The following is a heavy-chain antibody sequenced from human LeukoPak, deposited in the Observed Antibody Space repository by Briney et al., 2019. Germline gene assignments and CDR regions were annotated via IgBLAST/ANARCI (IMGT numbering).Heavy chain of an antibody. CDR2: ISSSDTYI. CDR1: GFIFSSYA. CDR3: ARVVSFDP. J-gene: IGHJ5*02. Sequence: GGSLRLSCAASGFIFSSYAMNWVRQAPGKGLEWVSFISSSDTYIYYADSVKGRFTISRDNAKNSLYLQMNSLRAEDTAVYYCARVVSFDPWGQGTLVTVSS. V-gene: IGHV3-21*01.